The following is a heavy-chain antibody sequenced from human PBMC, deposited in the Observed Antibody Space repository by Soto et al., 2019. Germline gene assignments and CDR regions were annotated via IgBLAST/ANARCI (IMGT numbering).Heavy chain of an antibody. Sequence: VQLVESGGTLVQPGGSLRLSCAASGFSVTSNYMIWVRQAPGKGLECVSVIYAGGNTYYPDSVKGRFTISSDNSKNTLFLQMNNLRAEDTAVYYCARVTTFYDILTSSYALNYFDYWGQGTRVTVSS. D-gene: IGHD3-9*01. CDR1: GFSVTSNY. J-gene: IGHJ4*02. CDR3: ARVTTFYDILTSSYALNYFDY. CDR2: IYAGGNT. V-gene: IGHV3-53*01.